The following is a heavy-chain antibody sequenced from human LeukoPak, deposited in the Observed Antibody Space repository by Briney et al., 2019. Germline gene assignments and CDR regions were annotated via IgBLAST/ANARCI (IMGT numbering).Heavy chain of an antibody. CDR1: GFTASDSY. CDR2: IYARGDT. CDR3: GKFRANWGLAF. J-gene: IGHJ1*01. Sequence: GGSLRLSCAGAGFTASDSYMTWVRQAPGKGLECVSVIYARGDTHYADSVKGRFTLSRDNSKNTLNLQIDSLRPEDTAVYYCGKFRANWGLAFWGRGTLVTVSS. V-gene: IGHV3-66*02. D-gene: IGHD7-27*01.